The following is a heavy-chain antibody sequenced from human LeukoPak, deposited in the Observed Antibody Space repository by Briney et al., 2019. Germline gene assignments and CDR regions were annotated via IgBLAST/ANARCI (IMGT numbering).Heavy chain of an antibody. CDR2: ISSSSYI. V-gene: IGHV3-21*01. CDR3: ARVHAAYPFDY. Sequence: GGSLRLSCAASGFTFSSYSMNWVRQAPGKGLEWVSSISSSSYIYYADSVKGRFTISRDNAKNSLYLQMNSLRAEDTPVYYCARVHAAYPFDYWGQGTLVTVSS. D-gene: IGHD2-15*01. CDR1: GFTFSSYS. J-gene: IGHJ4*02.